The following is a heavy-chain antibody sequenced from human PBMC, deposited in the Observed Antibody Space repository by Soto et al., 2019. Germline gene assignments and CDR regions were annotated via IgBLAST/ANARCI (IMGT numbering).Heavy chain of an antibody. V-gene: IGHV4-34*02. Sequence: QVHLEQWGAGLLNPSETLSLTCAVYGGSLSGYYWSWVRQSPGKGLEWIGEINHSVTANSNPSLKTRVTISADASKHQFSLRLTSVTAADSAIYYCASYHFLDLWTGSRHYMDVWSRGTPVTVSS. J-gene: IGHJ6*03. D-gene: IGHD3-9*01. CDR3: ASYHFLDLWTGSRHYMDV. CDR2: INHSVTA. CDR1: GGSLSGYY.